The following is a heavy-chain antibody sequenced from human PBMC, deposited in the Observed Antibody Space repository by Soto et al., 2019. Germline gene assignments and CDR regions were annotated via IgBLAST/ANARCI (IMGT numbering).Heavy chain of an antibody. CDR2: INHSEST. V-gene: IGHV4-34*01. J-gene: IGHJ6*02. CDR3: ARGGQYYYYYGMDV. CDR1: GGSFSGYY. Sequence: QVQLQQWGAGLLKPSETLSLTCAVYGGSFSGYYWSWIRQPPGKGLEWIGEINHSESTNYNPSLKSRVTISVDTSKNQFSLKLSSVTAADTAVYYCARGGQYYYYYGMDVWGQGTTVTVSS.